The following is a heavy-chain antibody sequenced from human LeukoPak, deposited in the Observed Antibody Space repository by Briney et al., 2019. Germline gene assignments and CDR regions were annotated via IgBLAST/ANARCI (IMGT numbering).Heavy chain of an antibody. CDR2: IKQDGSEK. J-gene: IGHJ4*02. CDR3: GRFTRSGDSVY. V-gene: IGHV3-7*04. D-gene: IGHD7-27*01. CDR1: GFTFSSYL. Sequence: GGSLRFSCAASGFTFSSYLMSWVRQAPGKGLEWVANIKQDGSEKQYVDSVKGRFAISRDNAENSLYLQMNSLKAEDTAVYYCGRFTRSGDSVYWGQGTLVTVSS.